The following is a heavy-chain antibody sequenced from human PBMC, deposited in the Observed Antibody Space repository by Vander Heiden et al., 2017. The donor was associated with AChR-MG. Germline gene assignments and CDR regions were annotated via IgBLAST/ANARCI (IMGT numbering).Heavy chain of an antibody. CDR1: GATVSSYA. V-gene: IGHV1-69*01. Sequence: QVQLVQSGAEVKKPGSSVKVPCKASGATVSSYAISWVRQAPGQGLEWMGGIIPIFGTANYAQKFQGRVTITADESTSTAYMELSSLRSEDTAVYYCARGYDYGDPDSDYWGQGTLVTVSS. D-gene: IGHD4-17*01. CDR3: ARGYDYGDPDSDY. CDR2: IIPIFGTA. J-gene: IGHJ4*02.